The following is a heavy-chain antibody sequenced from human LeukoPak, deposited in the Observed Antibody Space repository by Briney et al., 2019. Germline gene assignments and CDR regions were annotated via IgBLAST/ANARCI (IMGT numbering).Heavy chain of an antibody. V-gene: IGHV4-39*01. CDR3: ARQYYDNTGYYYFDY. Sequence: AETLSLTCTVSGGSITGSSYYWGWIRQPPGKGLEWIGSMYYSGSTYYNPSLKSRLTISVDTSKNQFSLKLTSVTAADTAVYYCARQYYDNTGYYYFDYWGQGTLVTVSS. D-gene: IGHD3-22*01. CDR2: MYYSGST. J-gene: IGHJ4*02. CDR1: GGSITGSSYY.